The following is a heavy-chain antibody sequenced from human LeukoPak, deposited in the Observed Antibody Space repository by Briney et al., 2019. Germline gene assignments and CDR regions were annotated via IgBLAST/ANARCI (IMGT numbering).Heavy chain of an antibody. CDR3: ATGIVTGTSR. D-gene: IGHD2-21*02. Sequence: PGGSLRLSCAISRITFSNAWPSWVRQAPGKGLEWVGRIRSKTEGETKEYAASVEGRFTISRDDSRNRLYLQMNSQKTEDTAVYYCATGIVTGTSRWGQGTLVSVSS. CDR1: RITFSNAW. J-gene: IGHJ4*02. CDR2: IRSKTEGETK. V-gene: IGHV3-15*01.